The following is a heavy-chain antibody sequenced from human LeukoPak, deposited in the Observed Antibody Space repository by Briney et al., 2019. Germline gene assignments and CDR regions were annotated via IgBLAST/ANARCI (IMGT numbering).Heavy chain of an antibody. J-gene: IGHJ4*02. CDR2: INWNGGST. V-gene: IGHV3-20*04. CDR3: ARSAAGTDFDY. Sequence: GGSLRLSCAASGFTFDDYGMSWVRQAPGKGLEWVSGINWNGGSTGYADSVKGRFTISRDNSKNTLYLQMNSLRAEDTAVYYCARSAAGTDFDYWGQGTLVTVSS. D-gene: IGHD6-13*01. CDR1: GFTFDDYG.